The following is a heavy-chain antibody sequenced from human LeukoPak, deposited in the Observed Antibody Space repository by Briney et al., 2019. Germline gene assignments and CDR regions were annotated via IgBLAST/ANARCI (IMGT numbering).Heavy chain of an antibody. D-gene: IGHD5-18*01. CDR1: GGSFSGYC. J-gene: IGHJ6*03. V-gene: IGHV4-34*01. Sequence: PSETLSLTCAVYGGSFSGYCWSWIRQPPGKGLEWIGEINHSGSTNYNPSLKSRVTISVDTSKNQFSLKLSSVTAADTAVYYCARGAQLWSPRVGYYYYYMDVWGKGTTVTVSS. CDR2: INHSGST. CDR3: ARGAQLWSPRVGYYYYYMDV.